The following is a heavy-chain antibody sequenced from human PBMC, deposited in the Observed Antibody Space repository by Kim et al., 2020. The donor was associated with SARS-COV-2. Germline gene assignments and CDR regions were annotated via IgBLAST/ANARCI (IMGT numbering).Heavy chain of an antibody. CDR3: ARDIPYYYGSGRYARRMDV. CDR2: IYYSGST. CDR1: GGSISSYY. V-gene: IGHV4-59*13. Sequence: SETLSLTCTVSGGSISSYYWSWIRQPPGKGLEWIGYIYYSGSTNYNPSLKSRVTISGDTSKNQFSLKLSSVPAADTAVDYCARDIPYYYGSGRYARRMDVWGQGNTVTVSS. J-gene: IGHJ6*01. D-gene: IGHD3-10*01.